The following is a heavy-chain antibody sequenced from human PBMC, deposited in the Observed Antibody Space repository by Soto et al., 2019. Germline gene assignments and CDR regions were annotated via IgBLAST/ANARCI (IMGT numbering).Heavy chain of an antibody. Sequence: PGGSLRLSCAASGFTFSSYSMNWVRQAPGKGLEWVSSISSSSSYIYYADSVKGRFTISRDNAKNSLYLQMNSLRAEDTAVYYCARDQWGAIHYYYYGMDVWGQGTTVTVSS. V-gene: IGHV3-21*01. D-gene: IGHD1-26*01. J-gene: IGHJ6*02. CDR3: ARDQWGAIHYYYYGMDV. CDR1: GFTFSSYS. CDR2: ISSSSSYI.